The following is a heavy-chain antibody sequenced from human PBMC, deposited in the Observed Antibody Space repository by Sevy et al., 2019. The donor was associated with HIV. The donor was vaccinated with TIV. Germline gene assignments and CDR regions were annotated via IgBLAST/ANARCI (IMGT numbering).Heavy chain of an antibody. CDR1: GFTFSDYW. J-gene: IGHJ3*02. V-gene: IGHV3-7*01. D-gene: IGHD2-21*01. Sequence: GGSLILSCAASGFTFSDYWMTWVRQAPGKDLEWVANIKRDESVKHYVDSVKGRFSVSRDNSKNSLYLHMNSLRADDTALYYCARDSSYCSGDKCYDVFDIWGQGTMVTVSS. CDR2: IKRDESVK. CDR3: ARDSSYCSGDKCYDVFDI.